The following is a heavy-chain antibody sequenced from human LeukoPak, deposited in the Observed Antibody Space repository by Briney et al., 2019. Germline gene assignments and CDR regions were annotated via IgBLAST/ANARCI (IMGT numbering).Heavy chain of an antibody. CDR3: TTERITMIVVVTPYYMDV. V-gene: IGHV3-21*01. J-gene: IGHJ6*03. CDR2: ISSSSSYI. D-gene: IGHD3-22*01. Sequence: GGTLRLSCAASGFTFSSYGMNWVRQAPGKGLEWVSSISSSSSYIYSADSVKGRFTISRDNAKNSLYLQMNSLRVEDTAVYYCTTERITMIVVVTPYYMDVWGEKTTVTVSS. CDR1: GFTFSSYG.